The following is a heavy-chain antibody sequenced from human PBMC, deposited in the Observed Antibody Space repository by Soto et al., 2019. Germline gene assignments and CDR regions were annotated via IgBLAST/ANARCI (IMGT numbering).Heavy chain of an antibody. V-gene: IGHV1-18*01. CDR1: GDTFTSYG. CDR3: SRDCYGSGSCPYYYGMDV. CDR2: ISAYNGTT. J-gene: IGHJ6*02. Sequence: QVQLVQSGAEVKKPGASVKVSCKASGDTFTSYGISWVRQAPGQGLEWMGWISAYNGTTNYAQKLQGRVTMTTDTSTSTAYKELRSRRTDDTAVDYCSRDCYGSGSCPYYYGMDVWGQGTTVTVSS. D-gene: IGHD3-10*01.